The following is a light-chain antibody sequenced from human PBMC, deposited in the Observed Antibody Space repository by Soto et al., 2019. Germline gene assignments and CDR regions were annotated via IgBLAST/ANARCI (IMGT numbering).Light chain of an antibody. CDR2: DTS. CDR1: QSVSRY. CDR3: QQRFSWPPT. J-gene: IGKJ4*01. V-gene: IGKV3-11*01. Sequence: EIGLTQSPATLSLSPGDRATLSCRASQSVSRYLAWYQQKPGQAPRLLIHDTSTRATGVQDTFRGSGSGTEFTLTISSLEPEDSAMYYCQQRFSWPPTFGGGTHVEIK.